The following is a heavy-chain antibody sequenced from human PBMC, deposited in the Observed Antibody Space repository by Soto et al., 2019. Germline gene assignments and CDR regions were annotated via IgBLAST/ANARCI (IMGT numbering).Heavy chain of an antibody. Sequence: GGSLRLSCAASGFTFSSYAMSWVRQAPGKGLEWVSVISGSGGSTYYADSVKGRFTISRDNSKNTLYLQMNSLRAEDTAVYYCAKDPHGDYLLNWFDPWGQGTLVTVSS. D-gene: IGHD4-17*01. CDR3: AKDPHGDYLLNWFDP. J-gene: IGHJ5*02. V-gene: IGHV3-23*01. CDR2: ISGSGGST. CDR1: GFTFSSYA.